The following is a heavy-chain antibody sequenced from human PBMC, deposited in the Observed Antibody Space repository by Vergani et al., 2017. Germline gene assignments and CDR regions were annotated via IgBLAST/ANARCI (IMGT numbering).Heavy chain of an antibody. CDR1: GFTFSSYG. Sequence: VQLVESGGGLVKPGGSLRLSCAASGFTFSSYGMHWVRQAPGKGLEWVAVIWYDGSKKYYADSVKGRFTISRDNSKNTLYLQMNSLRAEDTAGYYCARDGPEIVVVPAASRYYYYMDVWGKGTTVTVSS. J-gene: IGHJ6*03. CDR2: IWYDGSKK. D-gene: IGHD2-2*01. V-gene: IGHV3-33*01. CDR3: ARDGPEIVVVPAASRYYYYMDV.